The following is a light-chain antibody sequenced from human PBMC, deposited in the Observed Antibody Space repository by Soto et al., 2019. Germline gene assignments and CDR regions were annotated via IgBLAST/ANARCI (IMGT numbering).Light chain of an antibody. CDR2: AAS. CDR1: QGIRSW. J-gene: IGKJ5*01. Sequence: DIQITQSPSSVSAAVGYRVTITGRASQGIRSWLAWYQQKPGKAPKLLIYAASKLQSGVPSRFSGSGSGTDFTLTISSLQPEDFATYYCQQANSFPVTFGQGTRLEI. CDR3: QQANSFPVT. V-gene: IGKV1D-12*01.